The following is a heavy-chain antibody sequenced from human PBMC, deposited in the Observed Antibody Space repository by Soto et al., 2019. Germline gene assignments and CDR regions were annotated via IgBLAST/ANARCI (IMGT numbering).Heavy chain of an antibody. CDR3: VVMGVVPAATYYYYYGMDV. CDR2: IIPIFGTA. J-gene: IGHJ6*02. Sequence: GASVKVSCKASGGTFSSYAISCVRQAPGQGLEWMGGIIPIFGTANYAQKFQGRVTITADESTSTAYMELSSLRSEDTAVYYCVVMGVVPAATYYYYYGMDVWGQGTTVTVSS. CDR1: GGTFSSYA. D-gene: IGHD2-2*01. V-gene: IGHV1-69*13.